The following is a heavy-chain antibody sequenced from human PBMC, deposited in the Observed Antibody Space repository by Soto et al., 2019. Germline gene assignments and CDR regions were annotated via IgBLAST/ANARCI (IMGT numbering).Heavy chain of an antibody. CDR1: GYTFIGYY. V-gene: IGHV1-2*04. Sequence: GASVKVSCEAAGYTFIGYYIHWVRQAPGQGLEWMGWINPNSGGAKYSQKFQAWVTMTSDTSISTAYMELSRLKSDDTAVYYCARSGGGYDLGDYWGQGTLVTVSS. J-gene: IGHJ4*02. D-gene: IGHD5-12*01. CDR2: INPNSGGA. CDR3: ARSGGGYDLGDY.